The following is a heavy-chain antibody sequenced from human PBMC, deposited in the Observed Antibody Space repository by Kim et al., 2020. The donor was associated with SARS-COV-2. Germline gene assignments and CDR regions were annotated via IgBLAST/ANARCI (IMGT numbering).Heavy chain of an antibody. J-gene: IGHJ4*02. V-gene: IGHV3-73*01. CDR3: TRPGIAAAGTGRNNDY. D-gene: IGHD6-13*01. Sequence: SVKGRFTISRDDSKNTAYLQMNSLKTEDTAVYYCTRPGIAAAGTGRNNDYWGQGTLVTVSS.